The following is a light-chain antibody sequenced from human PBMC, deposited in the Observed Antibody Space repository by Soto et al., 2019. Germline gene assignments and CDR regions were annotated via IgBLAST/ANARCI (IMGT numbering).Light chain of an antibody. V-gene: IGKV1-5*01. J-gene: IGKJ2*01. CDR1: QRISYS. CDR2: DAS. Sequence: IPMTQSPSTLSAYVGDTVTITGRASQRISYSLAWYQQKPGKPPTLLIHDASALKSGVPSRFSGSGSGTEFTLTISSLQPDDSATYYCQQYDPFSNFGQGTKLEI. CDR3: QQYDPFSN.